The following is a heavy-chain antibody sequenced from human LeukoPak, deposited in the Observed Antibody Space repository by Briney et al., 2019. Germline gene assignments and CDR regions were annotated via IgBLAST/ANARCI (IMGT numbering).Heavy chain of an antibody. CDR3: ARGKGGSGSHDYYYYGMDV. Sequence: ASVKVSCKASGYTFTSYDINWVRQATGQGLEWMGWMNPNSGKTRYAQKFQGRVTMTRNTSISTTYMELSSLRSEDTAVYYYARGKGGSGSHDYYYYGMDVWGQGTTVTVSS. CDR1: GYTFTSYD. CDR2: MNPNSGKT. D-gene: IGHD3-10*01. J-gene: IGHJ6*02. V-gene: IGHV1-8*01.